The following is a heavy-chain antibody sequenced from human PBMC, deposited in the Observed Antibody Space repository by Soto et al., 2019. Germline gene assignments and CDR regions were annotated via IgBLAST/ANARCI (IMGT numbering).Heavy chain of an antibody. CDR2: IYYSGST. CDR1: GGSISSGDYY. D-gene: IGHD3-3*01. J-gene: IGHJ4*02. V-gene: IGHV4-30-4*01. CDR3: ARSIFGGVTAGY. Sequence: PSETLSLTCTVSGGSISSGDYYWSWIRQPPGKGLEWIGYIYYSGSTHYNPSLKSRVTISVDTSKNQFSLKLSSVTAADTAVYYCARSIFGGVTAGYWGQGTLVTVSS.